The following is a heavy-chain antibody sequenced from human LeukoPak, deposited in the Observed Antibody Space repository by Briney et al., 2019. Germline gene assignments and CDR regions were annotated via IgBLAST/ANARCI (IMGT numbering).Heavy chain of an antibody. CDR3: ARDGDTAMVTGRFDN. Sequence: GGSLRLSCAASGFTFSSYEMNWVRQAPGKGLEWVSYISSSGSTIYYADSVKGRFTISRDNAKNSLYLQMNSLGAEDTAVYYCARDGDTAMVTGRFDNWGQGTLVTVSS. V-gene: IGHV3-48*03. J-gene: IGHJ4*02. CDR2: ISSSGSTI. CDR1: GFTFSSYE. D-gene: IGHD5-18*01.